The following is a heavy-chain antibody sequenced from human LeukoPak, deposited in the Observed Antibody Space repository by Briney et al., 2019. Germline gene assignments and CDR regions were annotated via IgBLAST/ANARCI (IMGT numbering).Heavy chain of an antibody. V-gene: IGHV1-18*01. J-gene: IGHJ6*03. CDR3: ARGYCSSTSCYGEDYYYYYMDV. CDR1: GYTFTSYG. Sequence: ASVKVSCKASGYTFTSYGISWVRQAPGQGLEWMGWISAYNGNTNYAQKLQGRVTMTTDTSTSTAYMELRSLRSDDTAVYYCARGYCSSTSCYGEDYYYYYMDVWGKGTTVTVSS. CDR2: ISAYNGNT. D-gene: IGHD2-2*01.